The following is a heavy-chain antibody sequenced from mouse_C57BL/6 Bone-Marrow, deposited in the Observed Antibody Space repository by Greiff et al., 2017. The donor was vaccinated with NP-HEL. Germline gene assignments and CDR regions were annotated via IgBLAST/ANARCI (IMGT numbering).Heavy chain of an antibody. CDR3: KRLSWGGFAY. Sequence: EVKLVESGEGLVKPGGSLKLSCAASGFTFSSYAMSWVRQTPEKRLEWVAYISSGGDYIYYADTVKGRFTISRDNARNTLYLQMSSLKSEDTAMYYCKRLSWGGFAYWGQGTLVTVSA. V-gene: IGHV5-9-1*02. CDR1: GFTFSSYA. CDR2: ISSGGDYI. D-gene: IGHD1-1*01. J-gene: IGHJ3*01.